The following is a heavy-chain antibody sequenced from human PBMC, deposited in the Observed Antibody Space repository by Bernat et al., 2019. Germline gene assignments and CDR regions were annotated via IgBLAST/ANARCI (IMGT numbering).Heavy chain of an antibody. CDR1: GGSISSTTYY. CDR3: ARHDGRYYVNWFDP. J-gene: IGHJ5*02. Sequence: QLQLQESGPGLVKPSETLSLTCTVSGGSISSTTYYCGWIRQPPGKGLEWMGSIYYSGSTYYNPSLKSRVTVSVDTSNTQFYLRRRTVTAADTAVYSCARHDGRYYVNWFDPWGQGTLVTVSS. CDR2: IYYSGST. V-gene: IGHV4-39*01. D-gene: IGHD1-26*01.